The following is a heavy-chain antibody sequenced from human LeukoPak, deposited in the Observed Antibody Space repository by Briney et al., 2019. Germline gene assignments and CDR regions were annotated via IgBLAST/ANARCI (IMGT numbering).Heavy chain of an antibody. CDR3: ARGTYYDFWSGYDHDAFDI. CDR1: GFTVSSNY. Sequence: GGSLRLSCAASGFTVSSNYMSWVRQAPGKGLEWVSVIYSGGSTYYADSVKGRFTISRDNSKNTLYLQMNSLRAEDTAVYYCARGTYYDFWSGYDHDAFDIWGQGTMVTVSS. J-gene: IGHJ3*02. CDR2: IYSGGST. V-gene: IGHV3-53*01. D-gene: IGHD3-3*01.